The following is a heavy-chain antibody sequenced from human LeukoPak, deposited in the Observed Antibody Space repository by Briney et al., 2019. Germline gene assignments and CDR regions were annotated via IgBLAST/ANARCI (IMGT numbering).Heavy chain of an antibody. CDR1: GFTFSSYA. CDR2: ISGSGGST. Sequence: GGSLRLSCAASGFTFSSYAMSWVRQAPGKGLEWVSAISGSGGSTYYADSVKGRFTISRDNSKNTLYLQMNSLRAEDTAVYYCARSYGSGTPGKYGMDVWGKGPRSPSPQ. V-gene: IGHV3-23*01. J-gene: IGHJ6*01. CDR3: ARSYGSGTPGKYGMDV. D-gene: IGHD3-10*01.